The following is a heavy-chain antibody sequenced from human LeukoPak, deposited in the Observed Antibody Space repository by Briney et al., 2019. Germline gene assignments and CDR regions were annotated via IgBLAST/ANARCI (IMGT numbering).Heavy chain of an antibody. CDR2: IYYSGST. CDR3: ARDDYYYDSSGYYLGSFDY. V-gene: IGHV4-59*12. J-gene: IGHJ4*02. Sequence: SETLSLTCTVSGGSISSYYWSWIRQPPGKGLEWIGYIYYSGSTNYNPSLKSRVTISVDTSKNQFSLKLSSVTAADTAVYYCARDDYYYDSSGYYLGSFDYWGQGTLVTVSS. D-gene: IGHD3-22*01. CDR1: GGSISSYY.